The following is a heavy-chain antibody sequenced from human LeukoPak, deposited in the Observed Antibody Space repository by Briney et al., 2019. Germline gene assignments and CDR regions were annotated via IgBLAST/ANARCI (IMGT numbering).Heavy chain of an antibody. D-gene: IGHD1-26*01. CDR2: IYYIGST. J-gene: IGHJ6*02. CDR3: ARATAFNNGYGMDV. Sequence: SETLSLTCTVSGGSISNSYWNWIRQTPGKGPEWIAYIYYIGSTNYNPSLQSRVTISIDTSKNQFSLRLSSVTAADTAVYYCARATAFNNGYGMDVWGQGATVTVSS. CDR1: GGSISNSY. V-gene: IGHV4-59*01.